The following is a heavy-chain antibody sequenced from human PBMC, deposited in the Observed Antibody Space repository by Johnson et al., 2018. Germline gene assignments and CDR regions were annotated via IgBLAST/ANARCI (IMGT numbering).Heavy chain of an antibody. D-gene: IGHD6-13*01. J-gene: IGHJ6*02. V-gene: IGHV3-11*01. CDR1: GFTFSDYY. CDR2: ISSSGSTI. Sequence: QVQLVQSGGGVVQPGRSLRLSCAASGFTFSDYYMSWIRQAPGKGLEWVSYISSSGSTIYYADSVKGRFTISRDNSKNTLYLQMNSLRAEDTAVYYCARDPREAAAGTSVYGMDVWGQGTTVTVSS. CDR3: ARDPREAAAGTSVYGMDV.